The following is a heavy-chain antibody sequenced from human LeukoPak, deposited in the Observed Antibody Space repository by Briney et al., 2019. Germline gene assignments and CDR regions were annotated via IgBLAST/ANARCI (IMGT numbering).Heavy chain of an antibody. V-gene: IGHV1-69*13. D-gene: IGHD3-22*01. CDR3: SISRDSDGYSLRVDY. J-gene: IGHJ4*02. CDR2: IIPIFGTP. Sequence: GASVKVSCKASGGTFSSYAISWVRQAPGQGLEWMGGIIPIFGTPNYAQKFQGRVTFTADEATSTAYMELSNLRSDDTAVYSCSISRDSDGYSLRVDYWGQGTLVTVSS. CDR1: GGTFSSYA.